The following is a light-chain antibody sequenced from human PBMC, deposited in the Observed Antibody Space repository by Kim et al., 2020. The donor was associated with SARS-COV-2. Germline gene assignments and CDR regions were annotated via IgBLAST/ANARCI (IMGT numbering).Light chain of an antibody. J-gene: IGLJ2*01. CDR1: TSDVGKFNL. CDR3: CSYVETDTV. Sequence: PGQSITISCTGTTSDVGKFNLVSWYQQRPGKAPQLIIYEGSKRPSGVSNRFSGSKSDTTASLTISGLQAEDEAHYFCCSYVETDTVFGGGTQMTVL. V-gene: IGLV2-23*01. CDR2: EGS.